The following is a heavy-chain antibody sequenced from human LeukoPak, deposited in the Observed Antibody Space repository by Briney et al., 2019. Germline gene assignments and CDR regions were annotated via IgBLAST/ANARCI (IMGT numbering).Heavy chain of an antibody. D-gene: IGHD2-15*01. J-gene: IGHJ4*02. CDR3: ATVVGRSPFDY. V-gene: IGHV3-30*03. CDR1: GFTFSSYG. Sequence: PGRSLRLSCAASGFTFSSYGMHWVRQAPGKGLEWVAVISYDGNSKYYADSVKGRFTISRDNSKNTLYLQMNSLRAEDTAVYYCATVVGRSPFDYWGQGTLVTVSS. CDR2: ISYDGNSK.